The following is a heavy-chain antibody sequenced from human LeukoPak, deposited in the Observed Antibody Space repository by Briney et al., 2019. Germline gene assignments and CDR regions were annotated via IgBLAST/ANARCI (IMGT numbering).Heavy chain of an antibody. J-gene: IGHJ4*02. D-gene: IGHD3-3*01. CDR2: ITPNTGDT. Sequence: ASVKVSCKTSGYTFTGYYVHWVRQAPGQGLEWMGRITPNTGDTIYAQRFQGRDTMTRDMSISAAYMELSSLTSDDTAIYYCARDLVGGIWSAGFWGQGTLVTVSS. CDR3: ARDLVGGIWSAGF. CDR1: GYTFTGYY. V-gene: IGHV1-2*06.